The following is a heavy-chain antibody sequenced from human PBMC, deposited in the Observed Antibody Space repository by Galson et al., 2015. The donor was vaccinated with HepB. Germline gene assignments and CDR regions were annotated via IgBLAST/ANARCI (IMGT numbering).Heavy chain of an antibody. CDR1: GFTFSSYA. CDR2: ISYDGSNK. J-gene: IGHJ4*02. Sequence: SLRLSCAASGFTFSSYAMHWVRQAPGRGLEWVAVISYDGSNKYYADSVKGRFTISRDNSKNTLYLQMNSLRAEDTAVYYCAREGYYDFWSGYYARAFDYWGQGTLVTVSS. V-gene: IGHV3-30-3*01. CDR3: AREGYYDFWSGYYARAFDY. D-gene: IGHD3-3*01.